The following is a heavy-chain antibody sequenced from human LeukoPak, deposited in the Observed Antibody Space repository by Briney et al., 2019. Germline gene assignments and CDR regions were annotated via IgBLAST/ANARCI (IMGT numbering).Heavy chain of an antibody. CDR1: GYTFTGYY. D-gene: IGHD5-18*01. V-gene: IGHV1-2*02. Sequence: GASVKVSCKASGYTFTGYYMHWVRQAPGQGLEWMGWINPNSGGTNYAQKFQGRVTMTRDTSISTAYMELSRLRSDDTAVYYCARDLGSGISYGSHYFDYWGQGTLVTVSS. CDR3: ARDLGSGISYGSHYFDY. CDR2: INPNSGGT. J-gene: IGHJ4*02.